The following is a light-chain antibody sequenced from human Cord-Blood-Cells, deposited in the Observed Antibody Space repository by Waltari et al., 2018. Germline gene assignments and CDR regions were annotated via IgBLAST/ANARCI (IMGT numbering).Light chain of an antibody. CDR1: SSNLGSNH. J-gene: IGLJ7*01. V-gene: IGLV1-44*01. CDR3: AAWDDSLNGHAV. CDR2: SNN. Sequence: QSVLTQPPSASGTPGQRVTISCSGSSSNLGSNHVNLYQQLPGTAPKLLIYSNNQRPSGVPDRFSGSKSGTSASLAISGLQSEDEADYYCAAWDDSLNGHAVFGGGTQLTVL.